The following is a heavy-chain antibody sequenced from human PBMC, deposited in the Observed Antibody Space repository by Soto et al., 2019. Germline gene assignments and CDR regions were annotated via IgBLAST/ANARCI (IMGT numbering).Heavy chain of an antibody. V-gene: IGHV2-26*01. D-gene: IGHD1-26*01. Sequence: QVTLKESGPVLVKPTETLTLTCTVSGFSLTNARMGVTWIRQPPGKALEWLAHIFSNDEKSDSTSLKSRLTISRDTSKSQVVLTMTNMDPVDTATYYCARHGRGVGARPLDYWGQGALVTVSS. J-gene: IGHJ4*02. CDR3: ARHGRGVGARPLDY. CDR1: GFSLTNARMG. CDR2: IFSNDEK.